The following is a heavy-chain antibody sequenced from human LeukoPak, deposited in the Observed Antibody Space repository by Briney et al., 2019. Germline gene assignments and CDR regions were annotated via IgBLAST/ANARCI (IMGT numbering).Heavy chain of an antibody. V-gene: IGHV4-39*07. CDR3: AAIRYYYYYYMDV. J-gene: IGHJ6*03. D-gene: IGHD3-9*01. CDR2: IYYSGST. Sequence: SETLSLTCTVSGGSISSSSYYWGWIRQPPGKGLEWIGSIYYSGSTYYNPSLKSRVTISVDTSKNQFSLKLSSVTAADTAVYYCAAIRYYYYYYMDVWGKGTTVTVSS. CDR1: GGSISSSSYY.